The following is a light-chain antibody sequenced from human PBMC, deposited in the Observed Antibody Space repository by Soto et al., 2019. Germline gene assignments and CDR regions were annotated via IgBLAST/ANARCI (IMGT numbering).Light chain of an antibody. V-gene: IGKV3-20*01. CDR3: QQYTTSPFT. CDR1: QSVSSSY. CDR2: WAS. Sequence: PGEIDTLSCRASQSVSSSYLAWYQQKPGQAPRLLIYWASSRATGIPDRFSGSGSGADFTLTISRLEPEDFAVYYCQQYTTSPFTFGPGTKVDIK. J-gene: IGKJ3*01.